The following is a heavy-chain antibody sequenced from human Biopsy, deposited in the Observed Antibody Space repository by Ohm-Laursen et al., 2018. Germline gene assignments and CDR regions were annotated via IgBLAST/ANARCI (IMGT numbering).Heavy chain of an antibody. CDR3: ARDRGYYSDRTVPGYFDL. CDR1: GGDINNYY. Sequence: SDTLSLTCNVSGGDINNYYWSWIRQPPGKGLEWIGYAYYTGSTDYNPSLQSRVTVSVDTSKNHFSLRLRSVTPADTAIYYCARDRGYYSDRTVPGYFDLWGRGTLVTVSS. CDR2: AYYTGST. V-gene: IGHV4-59*01. D-gene: IGHD3-22*01. J-gene: IGHJ2*01.